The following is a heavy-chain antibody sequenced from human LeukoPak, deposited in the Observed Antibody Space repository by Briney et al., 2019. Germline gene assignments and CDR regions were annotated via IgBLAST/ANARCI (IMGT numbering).Heavy chain of an antibody. D-gene: IGHD6-19*01. CDR2: ISYNGINE. CDR3: AKVRWDNSGWYYLDS. CDR1: GFTFSIYA. Sequence: PGGSLRLSCLASGFTFSIYAMDWVRQAPGKGLEWMAVISYNGINEYYADSVKGRFTISRDNSKSTLLLQMNSLRAEDTAVYYCAKVRWDNSGWYYLDSWGQGTLVTVSS. V-gene: IGHV3-30*18. J-gene: IGHJ4*02.